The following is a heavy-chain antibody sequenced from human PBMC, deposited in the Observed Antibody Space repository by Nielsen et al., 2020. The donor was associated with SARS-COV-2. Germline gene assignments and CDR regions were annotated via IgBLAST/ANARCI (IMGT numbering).Heavy chain of an antibody. D-gene: IGHD3-10*01. CDR2: INGDGSST. CDR3: AAYYASGSYSSGSSNYYYYGKDV. J-gene: IGHJ6*02. V-gene: IGHV3-74*01. Sequence: WIRQPPGKGLVWVSRINGDGSSTSYADSVKGRFSISRDNAKNSLYLQMNSLRAEDTAVYYCAAYYASGSYSSGSSNYYYYGKDVWGQGTTVTVSS.